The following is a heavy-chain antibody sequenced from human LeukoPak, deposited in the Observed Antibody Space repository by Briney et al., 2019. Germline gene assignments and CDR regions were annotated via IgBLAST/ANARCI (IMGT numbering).Heavy chain of an antibody. CDR3: AKGGSYQYSDY. Sequence: QPGGSLRLSCGVSGFTFSSYAMSWVRQAPGKGQKWVSSISGSGDTKYYADPVKGRFTISRDNSKNTLYLQMSSLRVEDTAVYYCAKGGSYQYSDYWGQGSLVTVSS. D-gene: IGHD3-16*02. V-gene: IGHV3-23*01. CDR2: ISGSGDTK. CDR1: GFTFSSYA. J-gene: IGHJ4*02.